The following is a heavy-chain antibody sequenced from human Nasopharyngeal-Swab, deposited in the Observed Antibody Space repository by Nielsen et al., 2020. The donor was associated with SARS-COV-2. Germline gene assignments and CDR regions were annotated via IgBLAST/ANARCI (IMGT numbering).Heavy chain of an antibody. Sequence: GSLRLSCAASGFTFSSYAMSWVRQAPGKGLEWIGEINHSGSTNYNPSLKSRVTISVDTSKNQFSLKLSSVTAADTAVYYCARGEGAAAGTTLDFDYWGQGTLVTVSS. J-gene: IGHJ4*02. D-gene: IGHD6-13*01. CDR2: INHSGST. CDR1: GFTFSSYA. CDR3: ARGEGAAAGTTLDFDY. V-gene: IGHV4-34*01.